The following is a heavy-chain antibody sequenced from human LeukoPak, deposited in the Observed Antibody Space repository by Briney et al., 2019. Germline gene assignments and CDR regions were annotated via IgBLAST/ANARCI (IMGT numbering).Heavy chain of an antibody. Sequence: SETLSLTCTVSGYSMSSGYYWGWIRQPPGKGLQWIGSIFHSGNSYYNPSLKSRVTISVDTSKNQFSLKVNSVTAADTAVYYCARVGYNWNLWFDFWGQGTAVTVSS. CDR2: IFHSGNS. CDR1: GYSMSSGYY. D-gene: IGHD1-7*01. CDR3: ARVGYNWNLWFDF. V-gene: IGHV4-38-2*02. J-gene: IGHJ3*01.